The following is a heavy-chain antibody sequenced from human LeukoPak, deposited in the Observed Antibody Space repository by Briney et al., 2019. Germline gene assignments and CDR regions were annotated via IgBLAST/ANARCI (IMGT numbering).Heavy chain of an antibody. V-gene: IGHV4-39*01. D-gene: IGHD2-8*01. CDR2: IYYSGST. J-gene: IGHJ5*02. CDR1: GGSISSSSYY. CDR3: ARGGVYAPYNWFDP. Sequence: PSETLSLTCTVSGGSISSSSYYWGWIRQPPGKGLEWIGSIYYSGSTYYNPSLKSRVTISVDTSKNQFSLKLSSVTAADTAVYYCARGGVYAPYNWFDPWGQGTLVTVSS.